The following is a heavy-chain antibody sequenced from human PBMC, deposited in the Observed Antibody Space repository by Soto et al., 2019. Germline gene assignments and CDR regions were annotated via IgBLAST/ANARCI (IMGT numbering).Heavy chain of an antibody. CDR1: GFTFSDYA. Sequence: PGGSLRLSCAASGFTFSDYAMSWVRQAPGKGLEWVSAISGSGGSTYYADSVKGRFTISRDNSKNTLYLQMNRLRAEDTAVYYCAKDGNYDSSGSYDYWGQGTLVTVSS. CDR3: AKDGNYDSSGSYDY. CDR2: ISGSGGST. J-gene: IGHJ4*02. D-gene: IGHD3-22*01. V-gene: IGHV3-23*01.